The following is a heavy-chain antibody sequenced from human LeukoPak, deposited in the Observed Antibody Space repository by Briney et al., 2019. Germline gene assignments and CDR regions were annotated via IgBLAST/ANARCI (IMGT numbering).Heavy chain of an antibody. CDR3: ARDHRWGFDY. J-gene: IGHJ4*02. CDR1: GFTVSSNY. D-gene: IGHD7-27*01. Sequence: GGSLRLSCEASGFTVSSNYMSWVRQAPGKGLEWVSVIYSGGTTYYADSVKGRFTISTDNAENSLYLQMNSLRTEDTAVYYCARDHRWGFDYWGRGTLVTVSS. CDR2: IYSGGTT. V-gene: IGHV3-53*01.